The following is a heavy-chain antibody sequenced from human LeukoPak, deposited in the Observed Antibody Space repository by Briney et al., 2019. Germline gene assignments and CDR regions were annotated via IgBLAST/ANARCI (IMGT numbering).Heavy chain of an antibody. V-gene: IGHV3-23*01. CDR1: RFTFSSYA. D-gene: IGHD6-19*01. CDR3: AKDRVAVAGWFDP. CDR2: ISGSGGST. Sequence: GGSLRLSCADSRFTFSSYAMSSARQAPGKGVEWVSAISGSGGSTYYADSVKCRFTITRDNTKNTLYLQMNGLRAEDTAVYYYAKDRVAVAGWFDPWGQGTLVTVSS. J-gene: IGHJ5*02.